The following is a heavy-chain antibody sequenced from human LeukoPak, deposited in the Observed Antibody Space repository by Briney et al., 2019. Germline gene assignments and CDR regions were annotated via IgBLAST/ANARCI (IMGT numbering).Heavy chain of an antibody. Sequence: SETLSLTCTVSGGSISSGSYYWSWIRQPAGKGLEWIGRIYTSGSTNYNPSLKGRVTISVDTSKNQFSLKLSSVTAADTAVYYCAVRNPKRGYWGQGTLVTVSS. CDR2: IYTSGST. J-gene: IGHJ4*02. D-gene: IGHD3-10*01. V-gene: IGHV4-61*02. CDR1: GGSISSGSYY. CDR3: AVRNPKRGY.